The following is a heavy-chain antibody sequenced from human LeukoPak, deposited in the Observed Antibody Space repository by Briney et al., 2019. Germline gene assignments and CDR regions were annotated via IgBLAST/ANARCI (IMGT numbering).Heavy chain of an antibody. CDR3: ARDLKMGYSSGRYSWGTGSSNDY. CDR1: GGTFSRYV. CDR2: ISGYNGNT. Sequence: ASVKVSCKASGGTFSRYVISWVRQAPGQGLEWMGWISGYNGNTNYAQKFQGRITMTTDTSTSTGYMELRSLRSDDTAVYYCARDLKMGYSSGRYSWGTGSSNDYWGQGTLVTVSS. V-gene: IGHV1-18*01. J-gene: IGHJ4*02. D-gene: IGHD6-19*01.